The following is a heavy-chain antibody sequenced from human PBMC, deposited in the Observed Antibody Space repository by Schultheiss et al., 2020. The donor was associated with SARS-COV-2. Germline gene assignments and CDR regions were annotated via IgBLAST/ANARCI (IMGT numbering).Heavy chain of an antibody. J-gene: IGHJ6*03. CDR1: GGTFSSYI. Sequence: ASVKVSCKASGGTFSSYIISWVRQAPGQGLEWMGWINPNSGGTNYAQKFQGRVTMTRDTSISTAYMELSRLRSDDTAVYYCARPSHRGNYDFWSGYYDYYYYYYMDVWGKGTTVTVSS. D-gene: IGHD3-3*01. CDR2: INPNSGGT. CDR3: ARPSHRGNYDFWSGYYDYYYYYYMDV. V-gene: IGHV1-2*02.